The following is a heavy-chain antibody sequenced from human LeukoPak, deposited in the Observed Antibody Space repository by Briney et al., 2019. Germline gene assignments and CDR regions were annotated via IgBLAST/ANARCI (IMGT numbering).Heavy chain of an antibody. CDR1: GGTFSSYA. V-gene: IGHV1-69*05. D-gene: IGHD3-22*01. CDR3: ARANDDDSSGYHMSWFDP. Sequence: WASVKVSCKASGGTFSSYAISWVRQAPGQGLEWMGRIIPIFGTANYAQKFQGRVTITTDESTSTAYMELSSLRSEDTAVYYCARANDDDSSGYHMSWFDPWGQGTLVTVSS. J-gene: IGHJ5*02. CDR2: IIPIFGTA.